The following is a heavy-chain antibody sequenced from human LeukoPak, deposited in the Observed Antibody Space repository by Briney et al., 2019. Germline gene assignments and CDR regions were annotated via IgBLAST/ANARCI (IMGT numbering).Heavy chain of an antibody. CDR1: GYTFTGYY. D-gene: IGHD3-10*01. CDR3: ARSNVLLWFGELILGFDY. CDR2: INPNSGGT. Sequence: GASVKVSCKASGYTFTGYYMHWVRQAPGQGLEWMGWINPNSGGTNYAQKFQGRVTITADESTSTAYMELSSLRSEDTAVYYCARSNVLLWFGELILGFDYWGQGTLVTVSS. J-gene: IGHJ4*02. V-gene: IGHV1-2*02.